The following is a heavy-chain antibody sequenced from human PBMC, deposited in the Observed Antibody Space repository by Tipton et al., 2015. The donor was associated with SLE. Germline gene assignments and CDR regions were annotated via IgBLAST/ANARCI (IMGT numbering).Heavy chain of an antibody. V-gene: IGHV6-1*01. Sequence: GLVKPSQTLSLTCAISGDSVSSNSATWNWIRQSPSRGLEWLGRTYYRSKWHNNYAVFVKSRITFNADTSKNQVSLHLHSVTPEDTAVYYCARGASRRVGREYFHYYYMDVWGKGTTVTVSS. CDR1: GDSVSSNSAT. CDR2: TYYRSKWHN. CDR3: ARGASRRVGREYFHYYYMDV. D-gene: IGHD2-2*01. J-gene: IGHJ6*03.